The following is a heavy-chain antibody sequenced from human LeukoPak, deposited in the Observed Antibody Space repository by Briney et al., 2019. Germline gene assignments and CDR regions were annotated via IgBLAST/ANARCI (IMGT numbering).Heavy chain of an antibody. CDR1: GFTFSSYG. Sequence: GGSLRLSCAASGFTFSSYGMHWVRQAPGKGLEWVASIRYDASNKYYADSVKGRFTISRDNSKNTLYLQMNSLRAEDTAVYYCAKQDGPQDYYYYYMDVWGKGTTVTISS. D-gene: IGHD5-24*01. V-gene: IGHV3-30*02. J-gene: IGHJ6*03. CDR3: AKQDGPQDYYYYYMDV. CDR2: IRYDASNK.